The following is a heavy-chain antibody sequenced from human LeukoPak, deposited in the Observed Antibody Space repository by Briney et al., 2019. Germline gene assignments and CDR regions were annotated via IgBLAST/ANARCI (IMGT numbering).Heavy chain of an antibody. CDR1: GGTFSSYA. D-gene: IGHD6-13*01. CDR2: IIPIFGTA. J-gene: IGHJ5*02. Sequence: ASVKVSCKASGGTFSSYAISWVRQAPGQGLEWMGGIIPIFGTANYAQKFQGRVTITADESTSTAYMELSSLRSEDTAVYYCARDPGSFGSSWYENWFDLWGQGTLVTVSS. V-gene: IGHV1-69*13. CDR3: ARDPGSFGSSWYENWFDL.